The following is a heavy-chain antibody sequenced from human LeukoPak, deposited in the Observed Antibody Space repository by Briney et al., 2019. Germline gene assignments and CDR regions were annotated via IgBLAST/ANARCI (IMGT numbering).Heavy chain of an antibody. V-gene: IGHV3-74*01. CDR2: INIDGSSG. J-gene: IGHJ6*03. CDR1: GFTFRSYW. Sequence: GGSLRLSCAASGFTFRSYWMHWVRQAPGKGLVWVSRINIDGSSGSYADSVESRFTISRDNAKNTLYLQMNSLGAEDTAVYYCAKGKAYYYSYYMDVWGKGTTVTVSS. CDR3: AKGKAYYYSYYMDV.